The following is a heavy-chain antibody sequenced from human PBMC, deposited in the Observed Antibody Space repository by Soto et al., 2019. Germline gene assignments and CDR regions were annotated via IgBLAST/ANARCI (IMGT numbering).Heavy chain of an antibody. CDR3: ASVGGLEPRYPMDV. D-gene: IGHD1-1*01. V-gene: IGHV4-59*01. J-gene: IGHJ6*02. CDR1: GASISSYC. Sequence: QVQLRESGPGLVKPSETLSLTCTVSGASISSYCWRWLRQPQGKGLEWIGYIDYSGNTNYNPSLKSRLTIAVDTSKNQLSLKLTSMTAADTAVYYCASVGGLEPRYPMDVWGQGTTVTVS. CDR2: IDYSGNT.